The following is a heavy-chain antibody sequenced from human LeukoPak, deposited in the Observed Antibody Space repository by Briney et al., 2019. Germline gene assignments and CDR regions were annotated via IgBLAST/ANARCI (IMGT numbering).Heavy chain of an antibody. J-gene: IGHJ4*02. CDR1: GYTFTGYY. D-gene: IGHD3-10*01. CDR3: ARGVNVLLWFGELYYFDY. Sequence: GASVKVSCKASGYTFTGYYMHWLRQAPGQGLEWMGRINPNSGGTNYAQKFQGRVTMTRDTSISTAYMELSRLRSDDTAVYYCARGVNVLLWFGELYYFDYWGQGTLVTVSS. V-gene: IGHV1-2*06. CDR2: INPNSGGT.